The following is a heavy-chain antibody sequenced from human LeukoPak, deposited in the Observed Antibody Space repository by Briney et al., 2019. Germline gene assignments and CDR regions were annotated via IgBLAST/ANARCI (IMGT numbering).Heavy chain of an antibody. V-gene: IGHV1-69*01. Sequence: SVKVSCKASGGTFSSYAISWVRQAPGQGLEWMGGIIPIFGTANYAQKFQGRVTITADESTSTAYMELSSLRSEDTAVYYCARSLAVGGTRAYWGQGTLVTVSS. D-gene: IGHD6-19*01. CDR3: ARSLAVGGTRAY. J-gene: IGHJ4*02. CDR2: IIPIFGTA. CDR1: GGTFSSYA.